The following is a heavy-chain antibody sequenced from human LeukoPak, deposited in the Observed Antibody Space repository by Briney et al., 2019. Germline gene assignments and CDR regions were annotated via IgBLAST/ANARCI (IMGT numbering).Heavy chain of an antibody. V-gene: IGHV1-46*01. J-gene: IGHJ4*02. Sequence: PSASVKVSCKASGYTFTSYYMHWVRQAPGQGLEWMGIINPSGGSTSYAQKFQGRVTMTRDTSTSTVYMELSSLRSEDTAVYYCARGRVVGATDYILMDWGQGTLVTVSS. D-gene: IGHD1-26*01. CDR3: ARGRVVGATDYILMD. CDR1: GYTFTSYY. CDR2: INPSGGST.